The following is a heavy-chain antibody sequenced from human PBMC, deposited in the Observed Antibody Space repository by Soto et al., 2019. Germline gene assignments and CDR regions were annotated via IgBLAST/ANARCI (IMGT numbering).Heavy chain of an antibody. D-gene: IGHD6-13*01. CDR1: GYSFTSYW. CDR3: ERTSAAGKYYYGMDV. J-gene: IGHJ6*02. V-gene: IGHV5-51*01. CDR2: IYPGDSDT. Sequence: EVQLVQSGAEVKKPGESLKISCKGSGYSFTSYWIGWVRQMPGKGLEWMGIIYPGDSDTRYSPSFQGQVTISADKSISTAYLQWSSLKASDTAMYYCERTSAAGKYYYGMDVWRQGTTVTVSS.